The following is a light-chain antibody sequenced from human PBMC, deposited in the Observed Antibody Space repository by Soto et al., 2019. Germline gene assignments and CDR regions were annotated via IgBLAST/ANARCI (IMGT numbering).Light chain of an antibody. CDR3: QQYHNWPPYT. J-gene: IGKJ2*01. V-gene: IGKV3-15*01. Sequence: EIVMTQSPATLSVSPGERATLSCRASQSVSTNLAWYQQKPGQAPRLLMYGASTRATGIPARFSGSGSETEFTLTISSLQSADFAVYYCQQYHNWPPYTFGQGTKLEIK. CDR2: GAS. CDR1: QSVSTN.